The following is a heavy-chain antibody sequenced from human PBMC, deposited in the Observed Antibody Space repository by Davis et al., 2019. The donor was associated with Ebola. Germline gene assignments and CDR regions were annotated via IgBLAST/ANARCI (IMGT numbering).Heavy chain of an antibody. Sequence: GESLKISCAASGFTFSSYWMSWVRQAPGKGLEWVANIKQDGSENYYVDSVKGRFTISRDNAKNSLYLQMNSLRAEDTAVYYCARVLEQQLAFYYYYGMDVWGQGTTVTVSS. J-gene: IGHJ6*02. CDR1: GFTFSSYW. CDR2: IKQDGSEN. V-gene: IGHV3-7*03. D-gene: IGHD6-13*01. CDR3: ARVLEQQLAFYYYYGMDV.